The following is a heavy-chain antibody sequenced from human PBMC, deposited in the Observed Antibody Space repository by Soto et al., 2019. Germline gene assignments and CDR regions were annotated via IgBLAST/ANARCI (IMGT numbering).Heavy chain of an antibody. V-gene: IGHV3-21*01. CDR1: GFTFSSYS. J-gene: IGHJ4*02. D-gene: IGHD3-3*01. Sequence: EVQLVESGGGLVKPGGSLRLSCAASGFTFSSYSMNWVRQAPGKGLEWVSSISSSSSYIYYADSVKGRFTISRDNAKNSLYLQMNSLRAEDTAVYYCARDSGSLSTIFGVVQGENFDYWGQGALVTVSS. CDR3: ARDSGSLSTIFGVVQGENFDY. CDR2: ISSSSSYI.